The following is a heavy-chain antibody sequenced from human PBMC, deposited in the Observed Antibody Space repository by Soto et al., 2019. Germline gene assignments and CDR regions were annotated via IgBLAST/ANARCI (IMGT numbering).Heavy chain of an antibody. V-gene: IGHV4-31*03. Sequence: QVQLQESGPGLVKPSQTLSLTCTVSSGSVSSSGFYWSWIRQYPGKGLEGIGYVYHSGSTYSNPSLASRLTISIDTSTNQSSLKLGSVIAADTAVYYCAGSSGYYVSGSSYYYVAYWGQVTLVSVAS. CDR1: SGSVSSSGFY. CDR3: AGSSGYYVSGSSYYYVAY. D-gene: IGHD3-10*01. J-gene: IGHJ4*02. CDR2: VYHSGST.